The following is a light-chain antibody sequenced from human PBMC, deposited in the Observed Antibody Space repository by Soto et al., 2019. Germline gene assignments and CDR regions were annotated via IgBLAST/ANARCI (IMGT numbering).Light chain of an antibody. CDR2: DAS. CDR1: QSVTYK. CDR3: QQRSNWPPIT. V-gene: IGKV3-11*01. Sequence: EIVMTQSPGTLSVSPGERVTLSCRASQSVTYKVAWYQQKPGQVPRVLIYDASTRATGIPPRFSGSRSGTDFTLTISSLEPEDFAVYYCQQRSNWPPITFGQGTRLEIK. J-gene: IGKJ5*01.